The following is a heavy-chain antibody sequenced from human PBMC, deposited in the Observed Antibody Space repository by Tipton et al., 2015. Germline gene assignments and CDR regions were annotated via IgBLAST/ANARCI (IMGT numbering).Heavy chain of an antibody. CDR3: ARDVNGGYFDF. CDR2: IKNDGSNK. Sequence: SLRLSCAASGFTFSTYWMSWVRQTPGKGLEWVGQIKNDGSNKYYLDSMEGRFTISRDNAKNSLFLQMNTLRAEDTAVYYCARDVNGGYFDFWGQGTTVTVSP. J-gene: IGHJ3*01. D-gene: IGHD5-18*01. V-gene: IGHV3-7*01. CDR1: GFTFSTYW.